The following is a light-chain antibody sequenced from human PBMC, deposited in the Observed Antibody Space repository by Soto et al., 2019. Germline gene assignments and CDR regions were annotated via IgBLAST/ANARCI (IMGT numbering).Light chain of an antibody. J-gene: IGKJ5*01. Sequence: DIGLTQSPGTLSLSPEERATLSFMASQSISSTYLAWYQQKPGQAPRLLIYAASSRATGIPDRFSGSGSGTDFTLTIRRVAPEDFAVYYCQQYGSLPITFGQGTRLEIK. V-gene: IGKV3-20*01. CDR1: QSISSTY. CDR2: AAS. CDR3: QQYGSLPIT.